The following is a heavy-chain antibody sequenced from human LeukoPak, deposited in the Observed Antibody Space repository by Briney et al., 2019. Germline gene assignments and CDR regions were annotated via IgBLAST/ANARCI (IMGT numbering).Heavy chain of an antibody. CDR2: ISGSGGSK. Sequence: GGSLRLSCAASGFTFSSYAMSWVRQPPPRGLEWVSAISGSGGSKYYAASVKGRFTISRDNSKNTLYLQMNSLRAEDTAVYYCAKDLADSLNWFDPWGQGTLVTVSS. CDR1: GFTFSSYA. CDR3: AKDLADSLNWFDP. D-gene: IGHD2-21*01. J-gene: IGHJ5*02. V-gene: IGHV3-23*01.